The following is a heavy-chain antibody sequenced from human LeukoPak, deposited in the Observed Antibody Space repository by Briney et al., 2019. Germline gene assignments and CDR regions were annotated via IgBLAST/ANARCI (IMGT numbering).Heavy chain of an antibody. J-gene: IGHJ3*02. Sequence: PSETLSLTCTVSGGSISSHYWTWIRQPPGEGLEWVGCIYYSGRTRHNPSLQSRITISVDTSENNFSLKLTSVTAADTAVYYCARLLDNDSSGDPDTFDMWGQGTVVTVSS. D-gene: IGHD3-22*01. CDR2: IYYSGRT. CDR1: GGSISSHY. V-gene: IGHV4-59*11. CDR3: ARLLDNDSSGDPDTFDM.